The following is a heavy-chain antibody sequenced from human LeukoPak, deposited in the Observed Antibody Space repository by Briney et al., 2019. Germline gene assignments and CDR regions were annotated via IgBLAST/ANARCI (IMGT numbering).Heavy chain of an antibody. CDR1: GFTFSDAW. CDR3: STAKFDN. V-gene: IGHV3-48*01. J-gene: IGHJ4*02. Sequence: PGGSLRLSCAASGFTFSDAWMAWVRQAPGKGLEWVSYINIDSITVNYADSVKGRFTISRDNAKNSLYLQMNSLRAEDTAVYYCSTAKFDNWGQGTLVTVSS. CDR2: INIDSITV.